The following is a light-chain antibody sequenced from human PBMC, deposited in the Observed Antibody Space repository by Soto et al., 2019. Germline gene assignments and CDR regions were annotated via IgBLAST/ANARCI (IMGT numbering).Light chain of an antibody. Sequence: EIVMTQSPATLSVSPGERATLSCRASQSVRSNLAWYQQKPGQAPRRLIYGASTMPTGIPARFSGSGSGTEFTLTISSLQPEDFATYYCRQHNNYPLTFGGGTKVEIK. CDR3: RQHNNYPLT. J-gene: IGKJ4*01. CDR1: QSVRSN. CDR2: GAS. V-gene: IGKV3-15*01.